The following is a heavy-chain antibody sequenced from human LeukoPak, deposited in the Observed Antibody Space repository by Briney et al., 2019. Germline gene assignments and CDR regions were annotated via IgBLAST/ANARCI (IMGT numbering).Heavy chain of an antibody. D-gene: IGHD4-17*01. J-gene: IGHJ4*02. V-gene: IGHV4-39*01. Sequence: SETLSLTCTVSGGSISSSSYYWGWIRQPPGKGLEWIRSIYYSGSTYYNPSLKSRVTISVDTSKNQFSLKLSSVTAADTAVYYCARPYGAAGLDWGQGTLVTVSS. CDR3: ARPYGAAGLD. CDR1: GGSISSSSYY. CDR2: IYYSGST.